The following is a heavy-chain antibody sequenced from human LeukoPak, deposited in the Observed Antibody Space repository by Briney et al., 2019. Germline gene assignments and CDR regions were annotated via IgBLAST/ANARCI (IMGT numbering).Heavy chain of an antibody. J-gene: IGHJ5*02. CDR3: ARREFGRWFDP. CDR2: IYYSGST. D-gene: IGHD2/OR15-2a*01. CDR1: GGSVSSYY. V-gene: IGHV4-59*04. Sequence: PSETLSLTCTVSGGSVSSYYWSWIRQPPGKGLEWIGSIYYSGSTYYNPSLKSRVTMSVDTSKNQFSLKLTSVTAADTAVYYCARREFGRWFDPWGQGTLVTVSS.